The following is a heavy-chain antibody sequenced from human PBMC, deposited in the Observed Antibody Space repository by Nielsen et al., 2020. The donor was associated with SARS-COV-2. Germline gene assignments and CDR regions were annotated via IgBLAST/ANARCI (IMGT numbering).Heavy chain of an antibody. Sequence: SETLSLTCTVSGGSIINSNYYWGWIRQPPGKGLEWIGSIYYSGTTYYNPSLESRVTISVDTSKNQFSLKLSSVTAADTAVYYCARRSNDYGGNVNWFDPWGQGTLVTVSS. CDR2: IYYSGTT. J-gene: IGHJ5*02. D-gene: IGHD4-23*01. CDR3: ARRSNDYGGNVNWFDP. V-gene: IGHV4-39*01. CDR1: GGSIINSNYY.